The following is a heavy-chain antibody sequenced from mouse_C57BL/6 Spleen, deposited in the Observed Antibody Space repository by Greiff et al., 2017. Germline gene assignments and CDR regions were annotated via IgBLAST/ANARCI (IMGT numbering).Heavy chain of an antibody. J-gene: IGHJ4*01. V-gene: IGHV1-52*01. D-gene: IGHD2-3*01. CDR3: VLGDGYSSMDY. Sequence: QVQLQQPGAELVRPGSSVKLSCNASGYTFTSYWMHWVKQRPIQGLEWIGNIDPSDSETHYNQKFKDKATLTVDKSSSTAYMQLSSLTSEDSAVYYCVLGDGYSSMDYWGQGTSVTVSS. CDR2: IDPSDSET. CDR1: GYTFTSYW.